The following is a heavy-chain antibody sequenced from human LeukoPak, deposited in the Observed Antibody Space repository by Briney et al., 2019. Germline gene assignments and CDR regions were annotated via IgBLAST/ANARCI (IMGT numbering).Heavy chain of an antibody. CDR1: GFTFSTYD. D-gene: IGHD2-15*01. V-gene: IGHV3-30*18. Sequence: GGSLRLSCAASGFTFSTYDMHWVRQAPGKGLEGVAVISYDGSNKYYADSVKGRFTISRDNSKNTLYLQLNSLRAEDTAVYYCAKSPGRYCSGGSCYSYWGQGTLVTVSS. CDR3: AKSPGRYCSGGSCYSY. J-gene: IGHJ4*02. CDR2: ISYDGSNK.